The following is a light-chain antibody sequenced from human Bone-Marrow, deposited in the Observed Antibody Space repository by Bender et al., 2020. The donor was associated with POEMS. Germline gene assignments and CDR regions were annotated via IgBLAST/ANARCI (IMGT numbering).Light chain of an antibody. CDR3: QSWGTGVQWV. CDR1: SEQITYN. J-gene: IGLJ3*02. V-gene: IGLV4-69*01. Sequence: QLVVTQPPSASASLGASVKLTCILDSEQITYNIAWHQQQPEKGPRYLMRLNSDGSHNKGDGIPDRFSGSSSGAERYLTISSLQSEDEADYYCQSWGTGVQWVFGGGTKLTVL. CDR2: LNSDGSH.